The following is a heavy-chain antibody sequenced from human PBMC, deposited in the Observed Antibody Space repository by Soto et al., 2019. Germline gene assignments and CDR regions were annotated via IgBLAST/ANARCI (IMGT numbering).Heavy chain of an antibody. CDR2: MHPNSGNT. CDR3: ARAIKDIVVVVAATDYDYCMDV. CDR1: GYTFTSYD. J-gene: IGHJ6*02. Sequence: QVQLVQSGAEVKKPGASVKVSCKASGYTFTSYDINWVRQATGQGLEWMGWMHPNSGNTGYAQKYQRRVTMTRNTSISTAYMELSSLGYEDTAVYYCARAIKDIVVVVAATDYDYCMDVWGQGTTVTVSS. D-gene: IGHD2-15*01. V-gene: IGHV1-8*01.